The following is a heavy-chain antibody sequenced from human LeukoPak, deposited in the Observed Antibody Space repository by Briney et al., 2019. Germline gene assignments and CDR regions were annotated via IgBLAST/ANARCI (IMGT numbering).Heavy chain of an antibody. CDR1: GYTFTSYG. J-gene: IGHJ6*02. V-gene: IGHV1-18*01. CDR3: ARPSDILTGYYSVSYYYGMDV. D-gene: IGHD3-9*01. Sequence: ASVTVSCTASGYTFTSYGISWVRQAPGQGLEWMGWISAYNGNTNYAQKLQGRVTMTTDTSTSTAYMELRSLRSDDTAVYYCARPSDILTGYYSVSYYYGMDVWGQGTTVTVSS. CDR2: ISAYNGNT.